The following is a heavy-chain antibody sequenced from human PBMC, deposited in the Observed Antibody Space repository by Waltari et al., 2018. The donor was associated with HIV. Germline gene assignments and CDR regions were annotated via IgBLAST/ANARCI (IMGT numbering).Heavy chain of an antibody. V-gene: IGHV1-2*02. CDR3: AREGITGTPDFDY. J-gene: IGHJ4*02. CDR1: GYTFTGYY. D-gene: IGHD1-20*01. Sequence: QVQLVQSGAEVKKPGASVKVSCKASGYTFTGYYMHWVRQAPGQGLEWMGWINPNSGGTNYGQKLQGRVTMTRDTSISTAYMELSRLRSDDTAVYYCAREGITGTPDFDYWGQGTLVTVSS. CDR2: INPNSGGT.